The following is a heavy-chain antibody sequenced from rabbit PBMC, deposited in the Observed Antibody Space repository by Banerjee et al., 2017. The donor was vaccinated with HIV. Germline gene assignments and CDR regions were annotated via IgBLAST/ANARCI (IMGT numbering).Heavy chain of an antibody. D-gene: IGHD4-2*01. J-gene: IGHJ4*01. CDR2: IDTGSATT. CDR3: ARDAGYAGSNL. Sequence: QQQLEESGGDLVKPGGTLTLTCKGSGIDFSRYFYMCWVRQAPGKGLEWIGCIDTGSATTYYASWAKGRITISKASSTTVTLQMTSLTAADTATYFCARDAGYAGSNLWGQGTLVTVS. CDR1: GIDFSRYFY. V-gene: IGHV1S45*01.